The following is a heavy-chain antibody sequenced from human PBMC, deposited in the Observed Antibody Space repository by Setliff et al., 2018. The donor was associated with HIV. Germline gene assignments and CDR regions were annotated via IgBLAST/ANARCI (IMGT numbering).Heavy chain of an antibody. Sequence: SETLSLTCTVSGGSMSTYYWSWIRQPPGKGLEWIGYIYTSGSTNYNPSLRSRVTISVDTSKNHFSLRLSSVTAADTAVYYCARHSITLVVGVPERDDAFDIWGQGTMVTVSS. V-gene: IGHV4-59*08. CDR2: IYTSGST. J-gene: IGHJ3*02. CDR1: GGSMSTYY. CDR3: ARHSITLVVGVPERDDAFDI. D-gene: IGHD3-22*01.